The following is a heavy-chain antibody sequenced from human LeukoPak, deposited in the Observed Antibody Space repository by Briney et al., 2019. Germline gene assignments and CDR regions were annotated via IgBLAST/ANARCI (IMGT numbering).Heavy chain of an antibody. D-gene: IGHD3-3*01. J-gene: IGHJ3*02. Sequence: SETLSLTYAVSGGSISSSNWWSWVRQPPGKGLEWIGEIYHSGSTNYNPSLKSRVTISVDKSKNQFSLKLSSVTAADTAVYYCARANFGVVIRRAFDIWGQGTMVTVSS. V-gene: IGHV4-4*02. CDR3: ARANFGVVIRRAFDI. CDR2: IYHSGST. CDR1: GGSISSSNW.